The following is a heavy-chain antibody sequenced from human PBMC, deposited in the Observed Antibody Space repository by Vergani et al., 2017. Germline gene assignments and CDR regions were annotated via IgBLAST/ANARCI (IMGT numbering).Heavy chain of an antibody. Sequence: EVQLVESGGGLVQPGGSLRLSCAASGFTFSSYSMNWVRQAPGKGLEWVSYISSSSSTIYYADSVKGRFTISRDNAKNSLYLQMNSLRAEDTAVYYCAKDLSGVVTAICGYWGQGTLVTVSS. CDR3: AKDLSGVVTAICGY. CDR1: GFTFSSYS. D-gene: IGHD2-21*02. V-gene: IGHV3-48*01. J-gene: IGHJ4*02. CDR2: ISSSSSTI.